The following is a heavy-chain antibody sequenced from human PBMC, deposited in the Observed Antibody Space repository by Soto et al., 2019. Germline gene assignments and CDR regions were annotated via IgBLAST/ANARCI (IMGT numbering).Heavy chain of an antibody. D-gene: IGHD4-4*01. CDR1: GFTFSRYG. V-gene: IGHV3-33*01. CDR2: IWYDGSNK. CDR3: ARDYSIYVGWFDP. Sequence: PVGSLRLSCAASGFTFSRYGMHWVRQAPGKGLEWVAVIWYDGSNKYYADSVKGRFTISRDNSKNTQYLQMNSLSAEDTARYYCARDYSIYVGWFDPWGKGTVGTLS. J-gene: IGHJ5*02.